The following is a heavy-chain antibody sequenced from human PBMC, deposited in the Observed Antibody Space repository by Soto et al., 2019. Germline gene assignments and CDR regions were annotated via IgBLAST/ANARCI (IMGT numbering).Heavy chain of an antibody. Sequence: SGPTLVNPTGPLTLTCTVSGLSLSTGKLGVSWIRQPPGKALEWLAHIFSNADKSYSTSLRSRVTISKDTSRSQVVLTMTNMDPLDSGTYYCALIKDCSRTDCYLASFDPWGQGTLVTVSS. V-gene: IGHV2-26*01. CDR1: GLSLSTGKLG. D-gene: IGHD2-2*01. CDR3: ALIKDCSRTDCYLASFDP. J-gene: IGHJ5*02. CDR2: IFSNADK.